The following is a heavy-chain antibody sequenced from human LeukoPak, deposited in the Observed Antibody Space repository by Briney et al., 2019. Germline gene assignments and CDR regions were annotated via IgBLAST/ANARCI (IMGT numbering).Heavy chain of an antibody. V-gene: IGHV1-46*01. CDR2: ISPSGGST. D-gene: IGHD5-18*01. CDR3: ARSPYTYGSLFYLDY. J-gene: IGHJ4*02. CDR1: GYTFTYYY. Sequence: ASVKVSCKASGYTFTYYYIHWVRQAPGQGLEWMGIISPSGGSTNYAQKFQGRVTLTRDTSTSTVYMELSSLRSEDTAVYYCARSPYTYGSLFYLDYWGQGTLVTVTS.